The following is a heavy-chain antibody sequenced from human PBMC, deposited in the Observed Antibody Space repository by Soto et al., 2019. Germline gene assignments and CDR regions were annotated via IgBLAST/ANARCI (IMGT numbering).Heavy chain of an antibody. Sequence: ASVKVSCKVSGYTLTELSMHWVRQAPGKGLEWMGGFDPEDGETIYAQKFQGRVTMTEDTSTDTAYMELSSLRSEDTAVYYCRTGLHLGELSLRSRDGGSQRYFDYWGQGTLVTVSS. V-gene: IGHV1-24*01. D-gene: IGHD3-16*02. CDR2: FDPEDGET. CDR3: RTGLHLGELSLRSRDGGSQRYFDY. J-gene: IGHJ4*02. CDR1: GYTLTELS.